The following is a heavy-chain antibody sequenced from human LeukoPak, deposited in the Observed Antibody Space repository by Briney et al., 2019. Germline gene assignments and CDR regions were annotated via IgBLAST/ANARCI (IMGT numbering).Heavy chain of an antibody. J-gene: IGHJ2*01. Sequence: GGSLRLSCAASGFTFSSYSMNWVRQAPGKGLEWVSSISSSSSYIYYADSVKGRFTISRDNARNSLYLQMNSLRAEDTAVYYCARTPGIAAAGLSWYFDLWGRGTLVTVSS. D-gene: IGHD6-13*01. CDR2: ISSSSSYI. CDR1: GFTFSSYS. CDR3: ARTPGIAAAGLSWYFDL. V-gene: IGHV3-21*01.